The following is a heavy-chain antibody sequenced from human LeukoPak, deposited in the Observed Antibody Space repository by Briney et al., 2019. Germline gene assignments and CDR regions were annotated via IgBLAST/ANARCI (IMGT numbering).Heavy chain of an antibody. CDR2: ISYDGSNK. J-gene: IGHJ4*02. D-gene: IGHD5-24*01. CDR1: GFTFSSYV. V-gene: IGHV3-30*18. CDR3: AKEMSIDGYPDY. Sequence: TGGSLRLSCAASGFTFSSYVMHWVREAPGKGLEWGAVISYDGSNKYYADSVKGRFTISRDNSKNTLYLQMNSLRAEDTAVYYCAKEMSIDGYPDYWGQGTLVTVSS.